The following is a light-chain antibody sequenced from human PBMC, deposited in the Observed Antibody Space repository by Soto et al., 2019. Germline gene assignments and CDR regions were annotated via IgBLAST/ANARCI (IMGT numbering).Light chain of an antibody. V-gene: IGKV1-5*03. Sequence: DIQMIQSPATLSASVGDRVTITCRASQSISSWLAWYQQKPGKAPTLLIYKASNLESGVPSRFSGSGSGTEFTLTISSLQPDDFATYYCQQYNSYLGTFGQGTKVDIK. CDR3: QQYNSYLGT. CDR1: QSISSW. J-gene: IGKJ1*01. CDR2: KAS.